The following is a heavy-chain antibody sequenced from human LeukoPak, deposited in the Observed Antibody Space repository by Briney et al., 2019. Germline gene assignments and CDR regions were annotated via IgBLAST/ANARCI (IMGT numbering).Heavy chain of an antibody. CDR2: IYYSGST. CDR1: GGSISSSSYY. D-gene: IGHD5-24*01. CDR3: ARHLGRDGYTFDY. J-gene: IGHJ4*02. Sequence: PSETLSLTCTVSGGSISSSSYYWGWIRQPPGKGLEWIGSIYYSGSTNYNPSLKSRVTISVDTSKNQFSLKLSSVTAADTAVYYCARHLGRDGYTFDYWGQGTLVTVSS. V-gene: IGHV4-39*01.